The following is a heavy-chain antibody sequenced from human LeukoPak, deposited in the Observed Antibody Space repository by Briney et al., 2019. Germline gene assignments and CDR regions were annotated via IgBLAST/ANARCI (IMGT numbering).Heavy chain of an antibody. D-gene: IGHD1-26*01. Sequence: PSETLSLTCAVSGYSISSGYYWGWIRQPPGKGLEWIGSIYHSGSTYYNPSLKSRVTISVDTSKNQFSLKLSSVTAADTAVYYCARKNRIVGATTFYYWGQGTLVTVSS. V-gene: IGHV4-38-2*01. CDR1: GYSISSGYY. CDR2: IYHSGST. CDR3: ARKNRIVGATTFYY. J-gene: IGHJ4*02.